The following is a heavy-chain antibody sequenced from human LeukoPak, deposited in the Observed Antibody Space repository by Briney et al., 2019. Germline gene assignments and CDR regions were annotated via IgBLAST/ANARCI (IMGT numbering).Heavy chain of an antibody. Sequence: PGGSLRLSCAASGFTFSRYWMSWVRQAPGKGLEWVANIKEDGSEKKYVDSVKGRFTISRDNSKNTLYLQMNRLRAEDTALYYCAKSRTPGFDYWGQGTLVTVSS. D-gene: IGHD2-15*01. J-gene: IGHJ4*02. CDR2: IKEDGSEK. V-gene: IGHV3-7*03. CDR1: GFTFSRYW. CDR3: AKSRTPGFDY.